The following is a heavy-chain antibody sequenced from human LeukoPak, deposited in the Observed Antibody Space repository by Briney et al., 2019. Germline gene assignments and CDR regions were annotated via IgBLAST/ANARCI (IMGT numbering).Heavy chain of an antibody. Sequence: GGSLRLSCATSGFIFSTYNMSWIRQAPGKGLEWVSYISSSGSTIYYADSVKGRFTISRDNAKNSLYLQMNSLRAEDTAVYYCARVSSGWFDYWGQGTLVTVSS. V-gene: IGHV3-11*01. CDR1: GFIFSTYN. CDR2: ISSSGSTI. D-gene: IGHD6-19*01. J-gene: IGHJ4*02. CDR3: ARVSSGWFDY.